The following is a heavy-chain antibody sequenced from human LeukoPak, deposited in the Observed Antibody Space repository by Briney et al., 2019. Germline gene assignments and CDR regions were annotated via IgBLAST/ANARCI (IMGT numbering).Heavy chain of an antibody. J-gene: IGHJ4*02. Sequence: GGSLRLSCAASGFTVSSNYMSWVRQAPGKGLEWVSVIYSGGSTYYADSVKGRFTISRDNSKNTLYLQMNSLRAEDTAVYYCAKARDERQWLVVGDYWGQGTLVTVSS. CDR3: AKARDERQWLVVGDY. D-gene: IGHD6-19*01. CDR1: GFTVSSNY. CDR2: IYSGGST. V-gene: IGHV3-53*05.